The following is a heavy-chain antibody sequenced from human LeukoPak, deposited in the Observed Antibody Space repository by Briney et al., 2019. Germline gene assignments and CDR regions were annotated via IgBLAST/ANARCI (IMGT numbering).Heavy chain of an antibody. J-gene: IGHJ5*02. Sequence: GASVKVSCKASGGTFSSYAISWVRQAPGQGLEWMGGIIPIFGTANYAQKFQGRVTITADESTSTAYMELSSLRSEDTAVYYCARGIAAAGCEWLDPWGQGTLVTVSS. V-gene: IGHV1-69*13. D-gene: IGHD6-13*01. CDR3: ARGIAAAGCEWLDP. CDR2: IIPIFGTA. CDR1: GGTFSSYA.